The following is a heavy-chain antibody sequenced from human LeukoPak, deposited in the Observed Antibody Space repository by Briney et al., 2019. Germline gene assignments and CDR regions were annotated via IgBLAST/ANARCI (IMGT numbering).Heavy chain of an antibody. CDR1: GVTFSSYG. J-gene: IGHJ4*02. CDR2: IRIDGSNK. D-gene: IGHD2-15*01. Sequence: PGGSLRLSCAASGVTFSSYGMHWVRQAPGKGLEWVAFIRIDGSNKYYADSVKGRFTISRDNSKNTLYLQMNGLRAEDTAVYYCAKDLYCSGGSCYFGQGTLVTVSS. V-gene: IGHV3-30*02. CDR3: AKDLYCSGGSCY.